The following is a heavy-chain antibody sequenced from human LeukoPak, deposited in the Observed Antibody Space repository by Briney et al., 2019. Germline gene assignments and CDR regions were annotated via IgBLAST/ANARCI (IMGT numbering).Heavy chain of an antibody. CDR3: ARLAVAGTWGFDY. D-gene: IGHD6-19*01. Sequence: PGGSLRLSCAASGFTFSSYSMNWVRQAPGKGLEWVSSISSSSSYIYYADSVKGRFTISRDNAKNSLYLQMNSLRAEDTAVYYCARLAVAGTWGFDYWGQGTLVTVSS. V-gene: IGHV3-21*01. CDR1: GFTFSSYS. CDR2: ISSSSSYI. J-gene: IGHJ4*02.